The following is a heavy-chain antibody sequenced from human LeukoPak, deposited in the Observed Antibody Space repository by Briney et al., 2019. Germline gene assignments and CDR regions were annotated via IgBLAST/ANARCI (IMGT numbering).Heavy chain of an antibody. CDR2: INPNSGGT. J-gene: IGHJ4*02. V-gene: IGHV1-2*06. Sequence: ASVKVSCKASGYTFTGYYMHWVRQAPGQGLEWMGRINPNSGGTNYAQKFQGSVTITRDTSISTAYMELSRLRSDDTAVYYCARGRGIAAAGTFNDYWGQGTLVTVSS. CDR3: ARGRGIAAAGTFNDY. CDR1: GYTFTGYY. D-gene: IGHD6-13*01.